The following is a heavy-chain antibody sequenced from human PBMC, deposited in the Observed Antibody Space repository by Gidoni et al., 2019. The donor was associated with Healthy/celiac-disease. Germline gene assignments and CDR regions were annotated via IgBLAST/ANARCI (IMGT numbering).Heavy chain of an antibody. CDR3: VKESGKLYSSGWRSWFDP. CDR2: ISSNGGST. CDR1: GFTFSTYA. J-gene: IGHJ5*02. Sequence: EVQLVESGGGLVQPGGSLRLSCSASGFTFSTYAMHWVRQAPGKGLEYVSAISSNGGSTYYADSVKGRFTISRDNSKNTLYLQMSSLRAEDTAVYYCVKESGKLYSSGWRSWFDPWGQGTLVTVSS. V-gene: IGHV3-64D*06. D-gene: IGHD6-19*01.